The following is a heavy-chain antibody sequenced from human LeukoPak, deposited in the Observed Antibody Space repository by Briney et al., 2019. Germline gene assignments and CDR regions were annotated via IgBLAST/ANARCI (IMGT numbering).Heavy chain of an antibody. CDR3: ARARAQWLILSYDY. CDR2: IKQDGSET. Sequence: PGGSLRLSCAASGFTFSSYSMNWVRQAPGKGLEWVGNIKQDGSETYYVDSVKGRFTISRDNANNSLYLQMNSLRVDDTAVYYCARARAQWLILSYDYWGQGTLVTVSS. J-gene: IGHJ4*02. CDR1: GFTFSSYS. V-gene: IGHV3-7*01. D-gene: IGHD6-19*01.